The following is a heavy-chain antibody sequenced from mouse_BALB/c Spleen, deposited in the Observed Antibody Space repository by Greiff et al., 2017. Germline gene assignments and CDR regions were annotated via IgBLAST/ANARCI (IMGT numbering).Heavy chain of an antibody. Sequence: QVQLQQSGPGLVAPSQSLSITCTVSGFSLTSYGVHWVRQPPGKGLEWLGVIWAGGSTNYNSALMSRLSISKDNSKSQVFLKMNSLQTDDTAMYYCARFLITTVPLFAYWGQGTLVTVSA. J-gene: IGHJ3*01. D-gene: IGHD1-1*01. CDR1: GFSLTSYG. CDR3: ARFLITTVPLFAY. CDR2: IWAGGST. V-gene: IGHV2-9*02.